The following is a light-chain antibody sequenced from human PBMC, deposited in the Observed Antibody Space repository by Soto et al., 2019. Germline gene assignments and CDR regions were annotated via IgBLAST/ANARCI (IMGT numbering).Light chain of an antibody. CDR2: GAS. V-gene: IGKV3-20*01. CDR3: QQFGSSPYT. J-gene: IGKJ2*01. Sequence: EIVLTQSPGTLSLSPGERATLSCRASQSVGSPYLAWYQHKPGQAPRLLIYGASSRATGIPDRFSGSGSATEFTLTISRLEPEDFAVYYCQQFGSSPYTFGQGTKLEI. CDR1: QSVGSPY.